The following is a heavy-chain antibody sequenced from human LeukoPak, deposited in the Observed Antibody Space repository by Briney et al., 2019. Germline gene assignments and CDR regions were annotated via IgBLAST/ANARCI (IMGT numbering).Heavy chain of an antibody. Sequence: ASVKVSCKASGYTFTSYAMHWVRQAPGQRLEWMGWINAGNGNTKYSQKFQGRVTITRDTSASTAYMELSSLRSEDTAVYYCARLDSSGYHYFDYWGQGTLVTVSS. CDR3: ARLDSSGYHYFDY. CDR1: GYTFTSYA. D-gene: IGHD6-19*01. V-gene: IGHV1-3*01. J-gene: IGHJ4*02. CDR2: INAGNGNT.